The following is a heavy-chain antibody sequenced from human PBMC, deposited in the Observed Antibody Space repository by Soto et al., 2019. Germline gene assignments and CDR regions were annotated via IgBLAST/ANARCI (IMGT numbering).Heavy chain of an antibody. J-gene: IGHJ4*02. Sequence: EVQLLESGGGLVQPGGSLKLSCAASGFTFNNHAMTWVRQAPGKGLEWVSAMSGGVSTYYADSVKGRFTISRDNSKNALYLQMNNVRLGDTAVYYCARDYKGNRNFDYWGQGTLVTVSS. CDR3: ARDYKGNRNFDY. D-gene: IGHD3-10*01. V-gene: IGHV3-23*01. CDR2: MSGGVST. CDR1: GFTFNNHA.